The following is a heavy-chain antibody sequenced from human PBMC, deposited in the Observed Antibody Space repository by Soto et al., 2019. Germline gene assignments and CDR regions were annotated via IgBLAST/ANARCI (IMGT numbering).Heavy chain of an antibody. CDR1: GGTFSSYA. CDR3: ASQDNTLSGSYYDVGFDY. Sequence: ASVKVSCKASGGTFSSYAISWVRQAPGQGLEWMGGIIPIFGTANYAQKFQGRVTITADESTSTAYMELSSLRSEDTAVYYCASQDNTLSGSYYDVGFDYWGQGTLVTVSS. D-gene: IGHD1-26*01. J-gene: IGHJ4*02. CDR2: IIPIFGTA. V-gene: IGHV1-69*13.